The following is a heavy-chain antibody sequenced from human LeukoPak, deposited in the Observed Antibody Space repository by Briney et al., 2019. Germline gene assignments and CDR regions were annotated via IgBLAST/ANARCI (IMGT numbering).Heavy chain of an antibody. CDR3: ARVPRLIYGMDV. V-gene: IGHV3-53*01. Sequence: PGGSLRLSCAASGFTVSSNYMSWVRQAPGKGLEWVSVIYSGGSTYYADSVKGRFTISRDNSKNTLYLQMNSLRAEDTAVYYCARVPRLIYGMDVWCQGTTVTVSS. J-gene: IGHJ6*02. CDR2: IYSGGST. CDR1: GFTVSSNY. D-gene: IGHD2-8*01.